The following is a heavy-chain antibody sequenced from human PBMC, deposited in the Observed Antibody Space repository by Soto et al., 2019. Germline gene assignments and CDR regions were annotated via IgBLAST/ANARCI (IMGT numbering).Heavy chain of an antibody. D-gene: IGHD5-12*01. V-gene: IGHV3-23*01. Sequence: EVQLLESGGGLVQPGGSLRLSCAASGFNFSNYAMNWVRQAPGKGLEWVSAISGSGSTYYADSEKGRFTISRDNSKHTLYLQMNSLRAEDTDVYYCAKVPLRLDYFDYWGPGTRVTVSS. CDR3: AKVPLRLDYFDY. CDR2: ISGSGST. J-gene: IGHJ4*02. CDR1: GFNFSNYA.